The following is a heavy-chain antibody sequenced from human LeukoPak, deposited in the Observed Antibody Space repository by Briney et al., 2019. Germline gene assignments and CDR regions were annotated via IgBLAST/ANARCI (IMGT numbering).Heavy chain of an antibody. CDR1: VYTFTIYG. CDR2: ISAYNGNT. CDR3: ARGIGYYYDSSGPRIYYFDY. D-gene: IGHD3-22*01. Sequence: ASVKVSCKASVYTFTIYGISWVRQAPGQGLEWMGWISAYNGNTNYAQKLQGRVTMTTDTSTSTAYMELRSLRSDDTAVYYCARGIGYYYDSSGPRIYYFDYWGQGTLVTVSS. V-gene: IGHV1-18*01. J-gene: IGHJ4*02.